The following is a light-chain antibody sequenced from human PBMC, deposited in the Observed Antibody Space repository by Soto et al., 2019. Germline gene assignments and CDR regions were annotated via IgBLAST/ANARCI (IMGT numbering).Light chain of an antibody. J-gene: IGKJ2*02. Sequence: EIVLTQSPGTLSLSPGERATLSCRASQSVSSSYLAWYHQKPGQTPRLLIYGASSRATGITDKSSGSESGTDFKLTISSLEPDAVAVSYCQQYGNSRFCTFGLGTELEIK. CDR2: GAS. V-gene: IGKV3-20*01. CDR3: QQYGNSRFCT. CDR1: QSVSSSY.